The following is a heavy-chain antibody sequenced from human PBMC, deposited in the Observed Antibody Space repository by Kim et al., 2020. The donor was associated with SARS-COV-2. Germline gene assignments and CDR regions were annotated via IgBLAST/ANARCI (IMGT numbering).Heavy chain of an antibody. CDR2: IYSDGST. J-gene: IGHJ4*02. D-gene: IGHD2-21*02. CDR1: GITVSSDY. V-gene: IGHV3-66*01. Sequence: GGSLRLSCAASGITVSSDYMSWVRQAPGKGLEWVSVIYSDGSTYYSDSVKGRFTMSRDNPNNMVYLQMNSLRAEDTAVYYCARGGGAYCGGDCDRTFDYWGPGTLVTVSP. CDR3: ARGGGAYCGGDCDRTFDY.